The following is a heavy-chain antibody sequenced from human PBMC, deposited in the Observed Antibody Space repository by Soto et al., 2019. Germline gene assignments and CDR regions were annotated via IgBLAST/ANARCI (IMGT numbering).Heavy chain of an antibody. CDR1: GGSISRGGYY. Sequence: LSLTCTVSGGSISRGGYYWSWIRQHPGKGLEWIGYIYYSGSTYYNPSLKSRVTISVDTSKNQFSLKLSSVTAAHTAVYYCARLDSSGYYSGYYFDYWRQLPLVPF. V-gene: IGHV4-31*03. CDR2: IYYSGST. CDR3: ARLDSSGYYSGYYFDY. D-gene: IGHD3-22*01. J-gene: IGHJ4*02.